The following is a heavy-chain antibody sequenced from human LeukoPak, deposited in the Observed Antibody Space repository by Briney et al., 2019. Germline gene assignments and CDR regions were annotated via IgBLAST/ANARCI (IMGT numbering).Heavy chain of an antibody. CDR1: RFNFRNYA. V-gene: IGHV3-30-3*01. D-gene: IGHD2-21*02. CDR3: ARQAHCGGDCYSRDLDY. Sequence: GGSLRLSCVGFRFNFRNYAMHWVRQAPGRGLEWVAVISNDGSNKYYAESVKGRFTISRDNSEDTLLLQMNTLRTEDTASYYCARQAHCGGDCYSRDLDYWGQGTLVTVSS. CDR2: ISNDGSNK. J-gene: IGHJ4*02.